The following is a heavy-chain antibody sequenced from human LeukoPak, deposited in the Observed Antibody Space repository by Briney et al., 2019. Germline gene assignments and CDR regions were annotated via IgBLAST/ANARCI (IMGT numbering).Heavy chain of an antibody. CDR3: ARETDSYGIDY. V-gene: IGHV4-59*01. CDR1: GGSISSNY. Sequence: SETLSLTCTVSGGSISSNYWSWIRQPPGKGLEWIGYIYYSGSTNYNPSLKSRVTISVDTSKNQFSLKLSSVTAADTAVYYCARETDSYGIDYWGQGTLVTVSS. J-gene: IGHJ4*02. CDR2: IYYSGST. D-gene: IGHD5-18*01.